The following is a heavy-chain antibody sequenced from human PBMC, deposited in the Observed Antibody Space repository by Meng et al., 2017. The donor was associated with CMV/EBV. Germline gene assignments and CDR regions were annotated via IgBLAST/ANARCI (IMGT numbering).Heavy chain of an antibody. J-gene: IGHJ4*02. V-gene: IGHV3-66*02. D-gene: IGHD2-15*01. CDR1: GFTFSDYY. CDR3: ASNSALYCSGGSCYSENYFDF. CDR2: IYSGGST. Sequence: GESLKISCAASGFTFSDYYMDWVRQAPGKGLEWVSVIYSGGSTYYADSVKGRFTISRDNSKNTLYLQMNSLRAEDTAVYYCASNSALYCSGGSCYSENYFDFWGQGTLVTVSS.